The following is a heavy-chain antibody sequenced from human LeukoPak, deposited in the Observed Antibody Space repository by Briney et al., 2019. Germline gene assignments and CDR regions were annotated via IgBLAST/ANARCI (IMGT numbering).Heavy chain of an antibody. V-gene: IGHV1-8*03. CDR3: ARGTGASGSYYYYMDV. Sequence: GASVKVSCKASGYTFTSYDINWVRQATGQGLEWMRWMNPNSGNTGYAQKFQGRVTITRDTSISTAYMELSSLRSEDTAVYYCARGTGASGSYYYYMDVWGKGTTVTVSS. J-gene: IGHJ6*03. D-gene: IGHD1-26*01. CDR1: GYTFTSYD. CDR2: MNPNSGNT.